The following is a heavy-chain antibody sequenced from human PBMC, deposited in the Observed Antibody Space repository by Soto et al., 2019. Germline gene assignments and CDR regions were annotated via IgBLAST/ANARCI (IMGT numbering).Heavy chain of an antibody. V-gene: IGHV1-18*01. CDR3: ARSGRVTIFGVVTPYYYYGMDV. Sequence: ASGKVSCKASGYTFTSYGISWVRQAPGQGLEWMGWISAYNGNTNSAQKLQGRVTMTTDTSTSTAYMELRSLRSDDTAVYYCARSGRVTIFGVVTPYYYYGMDVWGQGTTVTVS. CDR2: ISAYNGNT. CDR1: GYTFTSYG. J-gene: IGHJ6*02. D-gene: IGHD3-3*01.